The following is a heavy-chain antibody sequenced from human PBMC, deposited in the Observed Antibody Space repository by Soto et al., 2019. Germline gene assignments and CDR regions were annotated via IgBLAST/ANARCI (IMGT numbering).Heavy chain of an antibody. CDR3: SRSARYCGTDCDSSFVHL. V-gene: IGHV3-23*01. Sequence: EVHLLESGGGLVQPGGSLRLSCAASGFTFNTYAMSWVRQAPGKGLEWVSGITSNGANIKYVDSVKGRFTISRDNSKDTIYLQNIDLRAEEAAENYGSRSARYCGTDCDSSFVHLGGQCTLVPVCS. CDR2: ITSNGANI. D-gene: IGHD2-21*02. CDR1: GFTFNTYA. J-gene: IGHJ1*01.